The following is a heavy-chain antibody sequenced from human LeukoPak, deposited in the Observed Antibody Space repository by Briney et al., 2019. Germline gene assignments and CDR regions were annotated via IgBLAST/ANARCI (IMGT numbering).Heavy chain of an antibody. J-gene: IGHJ4*02. CDR2: IKQDGSEK. Sequence: GGSLRLSCAASGFIYSSFWMSWLRQAPGKGLEWVANIKQDGSEKYYVDSVKGRFTIYRDNAKNSLYLQMNSLRAEDTAVYYCAREAAAAHPDYWGQGTLVVVS. V-gene: IGHV3-7*05. CDR3: AREAAAAHPDY. CDR1: GFIYSSFW. D-gene: IGHD6-13*01.